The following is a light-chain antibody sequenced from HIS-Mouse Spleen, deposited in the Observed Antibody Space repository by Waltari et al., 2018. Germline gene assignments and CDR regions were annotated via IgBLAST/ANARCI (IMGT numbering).Light chain of an antibody. CDR1: SSHVGGYNY. V-gene: IGLV2-8*01. CDR3: SSYAGSNNYV. J-gene: IGLJ1*01. Sequence: QSALTQPPSASGSPGQSVTISCTGTSSHVGGYNYVPWYPQHPGKAPKLMIYEVSKRPSGVPDRFSGSKSGNTASLTVSGLQAEDEADYYCSSYAGSNNYVFGTGTKVTVL. CDR2: EVS.